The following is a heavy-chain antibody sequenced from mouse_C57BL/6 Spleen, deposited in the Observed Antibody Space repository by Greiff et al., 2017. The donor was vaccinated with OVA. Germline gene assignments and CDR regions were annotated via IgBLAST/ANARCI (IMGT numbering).Heavy chain of an antibody. CDR2: IYPGSGNT. J-gene: IGHJ4*01. V-gene: IGHV1-66*01. CDR1: GYSFTSYY. Sequence: QVQLQQSGPELVKPGASVKISCKASGYSFTSYYIHWVKQRPGQGLEWIGWIYPGSGNTKYNEKFQGKATLTADTSSSTAYMQLSSLTSEDSAVYYCARSGAYYSNSYAMDYWGQGTSVTVSS. D-gene: IGHD2-5*01. CDR3: ARSGAYYSNSYAMDY.